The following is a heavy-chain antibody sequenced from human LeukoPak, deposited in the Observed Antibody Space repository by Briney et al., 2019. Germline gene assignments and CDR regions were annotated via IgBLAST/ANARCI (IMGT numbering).Heavy chain of an antibody. CDR3: ARVMVRGVRAPSSYYFDY. D-gene: IGHD3-10*01. CDR1: GYTFTGYY. CDR2: INPNSGGT. Sequence: ASVKVSCKAPGYTFTGYYMHWVRQAPGQGLEWMGWINPNSGGTNYAQKFQGRVTMTRDTSISTAYMELSRLRSDDTAVYYCARVMVRGVRAPSSYYFDYWGQGTLVTVS. J-gene: IGHJ4*02. V-gene: IGHV1-2*02.